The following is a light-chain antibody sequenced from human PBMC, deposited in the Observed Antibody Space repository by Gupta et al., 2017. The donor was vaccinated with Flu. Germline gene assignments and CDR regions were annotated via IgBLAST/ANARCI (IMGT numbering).Light chain of an antibody. Sequence: ETSTLTCRTSQSLGSKYLGWYQQKPGQAPRLLIYAASNRATGVPDRFSGSGSGTDFTLTIDRLEPEDSAVYYCQQYNNSPLTFGGGTKVEI. CDR2: AAS. V-gene: IGKV3-20*01. J-gene: IGKJ4*01. CDR3: QQYNNSPLT. CDR1: QSLGSKY.